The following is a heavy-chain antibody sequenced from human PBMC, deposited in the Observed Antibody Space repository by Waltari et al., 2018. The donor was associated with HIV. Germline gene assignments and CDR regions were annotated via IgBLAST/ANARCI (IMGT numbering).Heavy chain of an antibody. CDR2: IFSNDEK. Sequence: QVTLKESGPVLVKPTETLTLTCTVSGFSLSNARMGVSWIRQPPGKALEWLAHIFSNDEKSYSTSLKSRLTISKDTSKSQVVLTMTNMDPVDTATYYCARVPFGYSSSWFANDAFDIWGQGTMVTVSS. J-gene: IGHJ3*02. V-gene: IGHV2-26*01. CDR3: ARVPFGYSSSWFANDAFDI. D-gene: IGHD6-13*01. CDR1: GFSLSNARMG.